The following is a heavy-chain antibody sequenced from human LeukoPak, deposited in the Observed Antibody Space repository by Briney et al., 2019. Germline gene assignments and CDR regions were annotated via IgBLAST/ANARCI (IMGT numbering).Heavy chain of an antibody. D-gene: IGHD3-22*01. Sequence: GGSLRLSCAASGFTFSSYWMHWARQAPGKGLVWVSRINSDGSSTSYADSVKGRFTISRDNAKNTLYLQMNSLRAEDTAVYYCARGGYYYDSSGLFDYWGQGTLVTVSS. CDR2: INSDGSST. V-gene: IGHV3-74*01. CDR1: GFTFSSYW. J-gene: IGHJ4*02. CDR3: ARGGYYYDSSGLFDY.